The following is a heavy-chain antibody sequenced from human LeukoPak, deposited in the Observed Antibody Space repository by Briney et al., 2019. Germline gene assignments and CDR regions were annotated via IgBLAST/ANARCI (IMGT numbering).Heavy chain of an antibody. V-gene: IGHV1-2*02. CDR1: GYTFTSYY. CDR2: INPNSGGT. J-gene: IGHJ4*02. D-gene: IGHD3-22*01. Sequence: ASVKVSCKASGYTFTSYYMHWVRQAPGQGLEWMGWINPNSGGTNYAQKFQGRVTMTRDTSISTAYMELSRLRSDDTAVYYCARGYYETYYFDYWGQGTLVTVSS. CDR3: ARGYYETYYFDY.